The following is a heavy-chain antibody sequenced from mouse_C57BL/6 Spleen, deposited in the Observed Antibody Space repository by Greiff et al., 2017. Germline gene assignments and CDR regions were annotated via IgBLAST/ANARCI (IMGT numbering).Heavy chain of an antibody. V-gene: IGHV1-72*01. J-gene: IGHJ2*01. Sequence: QVQLQQPGAELVKPGASVKLSCKASGYTFTSYWMHWVKQRPGRGLEWIGRIDPSSGGTKYNEKFKSKATLTVDKPSSTAYMQLSSLTSEDSAVYYCARAPYDCGSSWNYFDYWGQGTTLTVSS. CDR3: ARAPYDCGSSWNYFDY. D-gene: IGHD1-1*01. CDR2: IDPSSGGT. CDR1: GYTFTSYW.